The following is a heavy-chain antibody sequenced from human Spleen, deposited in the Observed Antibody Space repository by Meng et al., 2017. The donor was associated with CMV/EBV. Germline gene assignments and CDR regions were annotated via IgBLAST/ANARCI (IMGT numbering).Heavy chain of an antibody. CDR3: ARQHIVVVIATPAYGMDV. J-gene: IGHJ6*02. D-gene: IGHD2-21*01. V-gene: IGHV4-34*01. CDR2: INHSGST. Sequence: SETLSLTCAVYGGSLSGYYWTWIRQPPGKGLEWIGEINHSGSTNYNPSLNSRVTISVDTSKNQFSLKVSSVTAADTAVYYCARQHIVVVIATPAYGMDVWGQGTTVTSP. CDR1: GGSLSGYY.